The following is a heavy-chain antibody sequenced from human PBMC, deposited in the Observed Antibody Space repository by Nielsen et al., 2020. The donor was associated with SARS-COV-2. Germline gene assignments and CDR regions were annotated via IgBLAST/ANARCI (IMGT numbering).Heavy chain of an antibody. CDR3: ARDLYYYDSSGQTDAFDI. CDR1: GYSISSGYY. CDR2: IYHSGST. V-gene: IGHV4-38-2*02. J-gene: IGHJ3*02. D-gene: IGHD3-22*01. Sequence: SETLSLTCTVSGYSISSGYYWGWIRQPPGKGLEWIGSIYHSGSTYYNPSLKSRVTISVDTSKNQFSLKLSSVTAADTAVYYCARDLYYYDSSGQTDAFDIWGQGTMVTVSS.